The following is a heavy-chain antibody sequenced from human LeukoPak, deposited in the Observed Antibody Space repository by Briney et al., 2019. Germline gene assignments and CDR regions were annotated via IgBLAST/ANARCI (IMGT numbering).Heavy chain of an antibody. V-gene: IGHV4-39*01. Sequence: PETLSLTCTVSGGSISSSGYFWGWIRQPPGKGLERIGNIHYSGSTYYNPSLKSRVTISVDTSKNQFSLKLTSVTAADTAMYYCATRYCPYSGCNFFPHYWGQGTLVTVSS. CDR3: ATRYCPYSGCNFFPHY. CDR1: GGSISSSGYF. D-gene: IGHD5-12*01. J-gene: IGHJ4*02. CDR2: IHYSGST.